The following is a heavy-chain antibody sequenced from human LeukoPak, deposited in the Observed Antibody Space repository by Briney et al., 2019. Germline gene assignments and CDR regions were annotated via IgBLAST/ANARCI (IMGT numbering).Heavy chain of an antibody. CDR3: ARAPRYCSSTSCYDWFDP. V-gene: IGHV3-21*01. CDR2: ISSSSSYI. Sequence: GGSLRLSCAASGFTFSSYSMNWVRQAPGKGLEWVSSISSSSSYIYYADSAKGRFTISRDNAKSSLYLQMNSLRAEDTAVYYCARAPRYCSSTSCYDWFDPWGQGTLVTVSS. D-gene: IGHD2-2*01. CDR1: GFTFSSYS. J-gene: IGHJ5*02.